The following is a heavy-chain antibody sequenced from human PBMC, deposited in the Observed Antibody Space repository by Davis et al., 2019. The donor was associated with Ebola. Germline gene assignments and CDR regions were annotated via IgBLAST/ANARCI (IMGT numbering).Heavy chain of an antibody. CDR2: INSDGSST. CDR1: GFTFSSYW. Sequence: GESLKISCAASGFTFSSYWMHWVRQAPGKGLVWASRINSDGSSTSYADSVKGRFTISRDNAKNTLYLQMNSLRAEDTAVYYCARGLSDYYDSSGYYYDYYGMDVWGQGTTVTVSS. J-gene: IGHJ6*02. D-gene: IGHD3-22*01. CDR3: ARGLSDYYDSSGYYYDYYGMDV. V-gene: IGHV3-74*01.